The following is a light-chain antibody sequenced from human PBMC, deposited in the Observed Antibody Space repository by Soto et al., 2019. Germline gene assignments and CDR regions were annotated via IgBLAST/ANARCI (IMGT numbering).Light chain of an antibody. CDR3: MQATHWPYT. J-gene: IGKJ2*01. V-gene: IGKV2-30*01. CDR1: QGLVYSDGNIY. Sequence: DVVMTQSPLSLPVTLGQPASISCRSSQGLVYSDGNIYLNWFQQRPGQSPRRLIYRVSNRDSGVPDRFSGSASGTDFTLEISRVEAEDVGLYYCMQATHWPYTFGQGTKLEIK. CDR2: RVS.